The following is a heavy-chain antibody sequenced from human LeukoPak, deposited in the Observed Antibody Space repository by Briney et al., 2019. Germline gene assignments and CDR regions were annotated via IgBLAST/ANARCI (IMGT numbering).Heavy chain of an antibody. CDR1: GGSFSGYY. CDR3: ARVGATTWFDP. CDR2: INHSGST. V-gene: IGHV4-34*01. Sequence: SETQSLTCAVYGGSFSGYYWSWIRQPPGKGLEGIGEINHSGSTNYNPSLKSRVTISVDTSKNQFSLKLSSVTAADTAVYYCARVGATTWFDPWGQGTLVTVSS. D-gene: IGHD1-26*01. J-gene: IGHJ5*02.